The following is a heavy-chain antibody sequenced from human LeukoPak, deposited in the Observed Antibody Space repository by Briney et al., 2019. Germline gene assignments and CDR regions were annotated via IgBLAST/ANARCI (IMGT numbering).Heavy chain of an antibody. CDR3: ARDIVPPGIFWDY. V-gene: IGHV3-7*05. Sequence: AGGSLRLSCAASGFSFRSFWMSWVRQAPGEGLEWVANINQDGSGKYYVDSVKGRFTISRDNAKNSLYLQMNSLRAEDTAVYYCARDIVPPGIFWDYWGQGTLVTVSS. J-gene: IGHJ4*02. D-gene: IGHD2-2*01. CDR2: INQDGSGK. CDR1: GFSFRSFW.